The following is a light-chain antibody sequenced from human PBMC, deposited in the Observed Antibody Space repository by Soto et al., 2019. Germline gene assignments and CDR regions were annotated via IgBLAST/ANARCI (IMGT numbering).Light chain of an antibody. CDR1: QSISSY. Sequence: DIQMTQSPSSLSASVGDRVTITCRASQSISSYLNWYQHKPGKAPKLLIYAASSLQTGVPSRFSGSRSGTDFALTISSLQRDDFATYYFPQSDSFPRSFSQGTKLEMK. J-gene: IGKJ1*01. CDR3: PQSDSFPRS. CDR2: AAS. V-gene: IGKV1-39*01.